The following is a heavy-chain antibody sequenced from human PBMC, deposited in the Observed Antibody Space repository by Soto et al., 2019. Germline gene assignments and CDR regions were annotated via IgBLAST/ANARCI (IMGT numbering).Heavy chain of an antibody. J-gene: IGHJ3*02. CDR3: AKDPQKYCSSTSCSDAFDI. V-gene: IGHV3-23*01. D-gene: IGHD2-2*01. CDR1: GFTFSSYA. Sequence: VQLLESGGGLVQPGGSLRLSCVASGFTFSSYAMSWVRQAPGKGLEWVSVISGSGGSTYYADSVKGRFTISRDNSKNTLYLQMNSLRAEDTAVYYCAKDPQKYCSSTSCSDAFDIWGQGTMVTVSS. CDR2: ISGSGGST.